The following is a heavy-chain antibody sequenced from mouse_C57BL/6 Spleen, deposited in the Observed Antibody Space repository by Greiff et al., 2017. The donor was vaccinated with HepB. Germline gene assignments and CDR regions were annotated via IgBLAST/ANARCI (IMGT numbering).Heavy chain of an antibody. J-gene: IGHJ2*01. D-gene: IGHD3-2*02. Sequence: EVQLQESGGGLVQPGGSMKLSCVASGFTFSNYWMNWVRQSPEKGLEWVAQIRLKSDNYATHYAESVKGRFTISRDDSKSSVYLQMNNLRAEDTGIYYCTGRTAHAYEDYWGQGTTLTVSS. CDR2: IRLKSDNYAT. V-gene: IGHV6-3*01. CDR3: TGRTAHAYEDY. CDR1: GFTFSNYW.